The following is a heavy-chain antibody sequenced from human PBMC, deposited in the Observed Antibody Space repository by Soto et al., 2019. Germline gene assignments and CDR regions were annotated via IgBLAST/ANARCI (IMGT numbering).Heavy chain of an antibody. Sequence: PGGSLRLSCAVSGFTIRSTYFSWVRHAPGKGLEWVSGISWNSATLAYADSVKGRFIVSRGNAKNILYLQMNSLRAEDAALYYCAKDVGSYYYDTSAYLYDYWGQGTLVTVSS. CDR3: AKDVGSYYYDTSAYLYDY. D-gene: IGHD3-22*01. V-gene: IGHV3-9*01. CDR2: ISWNSATL. CDR1: GFTIRST. J-gene: IGHJ4*02.